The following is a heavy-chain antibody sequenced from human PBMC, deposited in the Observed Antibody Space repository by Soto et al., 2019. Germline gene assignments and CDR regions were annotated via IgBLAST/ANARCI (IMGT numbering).Heavy chain of an antibody. J-gene: IGHJ5*02. D-gene: IGHD3-10*01. CDR3: ARARKTIVRGFIPNWFDP. Sequence: SETLSLTCTVSGGSISSYYWSWIRQPPGTGLGWIGYIYFSGSTNYNHSLKSRVTISVDTSKNQFSLKLSSVTAADTVVYYCARARKTIVRGFIPNWFDPWGQGTLVTVSS. CDR1: GGSISSYY. CDR2: IYFSGST. V-gene: IGHV4-59*01.